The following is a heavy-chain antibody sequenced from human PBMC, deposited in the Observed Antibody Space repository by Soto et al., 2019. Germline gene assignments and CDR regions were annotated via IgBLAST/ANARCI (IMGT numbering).Heavy chain of an antibody. V-gene: IGHV1-69*02. D-gene: IGHD3-10*01. CDR2: IIPMLGMS. CDR3: ATSYGSGSSHFAS. Sequence: QVHLVQFGAEVRKPGSSVKVSCTASGGTFNTHTISWVRQAPGLGLEWMGRIIPMLGMSHSPHKFQGRVSITADKSTSTVYMALSRLTSDDKAVYYCATSYGSGSSHFASWGQGTLVTVSS. J-gene: IGHJ4*02. CDR1: GGTFNTHT.